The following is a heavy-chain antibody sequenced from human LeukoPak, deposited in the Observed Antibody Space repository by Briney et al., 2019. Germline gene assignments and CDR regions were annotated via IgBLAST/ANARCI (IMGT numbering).Heavy chain of an antibody. CDR3: ASSSINPYYFDY. J-gene: IGHJ4*02. CDR1: GGSFSGYY. CDR2: INHSGST. Sequence: SETLSLTCAVYGGSFSGYYWSWIRQPPGKGLEWIGEINHSGSTNYNPSLKSRVTISVDTSKNQFSLKLSSVTAADTAVYYCASSSINPYYFDYWGQGTLVTVSS. V-gene: IGHV4-34*01. D-gene: IGHD2-2*01.